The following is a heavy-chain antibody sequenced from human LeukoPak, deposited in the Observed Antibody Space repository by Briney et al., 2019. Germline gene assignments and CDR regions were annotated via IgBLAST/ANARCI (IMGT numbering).Heavy chain of an antibody. CDR3: ARVVVGATIPHY. D-gene: IGHD1-26*01. V-gene: IGHV1-8*01. J-gene: IGHJ4*02. CDR2: MNPNSGNT. Sequence: ASVKVSCKASGYTFTSYDINWVRQATGQGLEWMGWMNPNSGNTGYAQKFQGRVTLTRNTSISTAYMELSSLRSEDTAVYYCARVVVGATIPHYWGQGTLVTVSS. CDR1: GYTFTSYD.